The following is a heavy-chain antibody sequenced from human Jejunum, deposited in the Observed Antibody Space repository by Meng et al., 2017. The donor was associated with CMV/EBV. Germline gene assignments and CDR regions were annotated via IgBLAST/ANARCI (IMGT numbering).Heavy chain of an antibody. CDR1: EYTFTDYY. J-gene: IGHJ4*02. Sequence: KASEYTFTDYYVHWVRQAPGQGLEWMGYINPYTGDTNYEQKFQGRVTMTRDTSTNTAYMGLTRLRSDDTALYYCAKDGGSFLDYYFDSWGQGTLVTVSS. CDR2: INPYTGDT. V-gene: IGHV1-2*02. D-gene: IGHD3-16*01. CDR3: AKDGGSFLDYYFDS.